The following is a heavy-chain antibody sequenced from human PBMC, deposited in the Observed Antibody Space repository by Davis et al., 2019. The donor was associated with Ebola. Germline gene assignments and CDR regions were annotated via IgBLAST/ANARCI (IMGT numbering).Heavy chain of an antibody. CDR1: QFNFTAAW. J-gene: IGHJ5*02. V-gene: IGHV3-7*01. CDR3: TRDRAYKCFDL. CDR2: TNPDAREK. Sequence: PSGSLTLSCAGSQFNFTAAWLHWVRQAQGQGLEWMASTNPDAREKYYVDSARGQFTISRDNAKKSLYLQMNSLRVEDTAIYYCTRDRAYKCFDLWGQGTLVTVSS.